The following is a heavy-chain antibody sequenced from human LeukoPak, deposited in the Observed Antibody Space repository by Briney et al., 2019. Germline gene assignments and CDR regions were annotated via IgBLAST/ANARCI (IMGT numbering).Heavy chain of an antibody. Sequence: GGSLRLSCAASGFTFSSYAMSWVRQAPGKGLVWVSAISGSGGSTYYADSVKGRFTISRDNSKNTLYLQMNSLRAEDTAVYYCAKDKDGGAVATGAFDIWGQGTMVTVSS. D-gene: IGHD6-19*01. J-gene: IGHJ3*02. CDR2: ISGSGGST. CDR1: GFTFSSYA. V-gene: IGHV3-23*01. CDR3: AKDKDGGAVATGAFDI.